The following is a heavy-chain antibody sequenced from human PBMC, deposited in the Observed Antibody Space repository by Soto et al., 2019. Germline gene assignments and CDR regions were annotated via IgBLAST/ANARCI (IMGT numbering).Heavy chain of an antibody. J-gene: IGHJ4*02. CDR2: IKQDGSVI. CDR3: ARDTTGILDY. D-gene: IGHD1-1*01. Sequence: GGSLRLSCAASGFNFDNYWMAWVRQAPGKGLEWVANIKQDGSVIHYVDSVKGRFTISRDNAENLLYLQMSSLRAEDSAVYSCARDTTGILDYWGQGTLVTVSS. V-gene: IGHV3-7*01. CDR1: GFNFDNYW.